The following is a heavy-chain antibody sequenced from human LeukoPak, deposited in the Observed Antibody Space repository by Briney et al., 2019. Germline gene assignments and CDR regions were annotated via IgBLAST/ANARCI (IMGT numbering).Heavy chain of an antibody. D-gene: IGHD2-15*01. J-gene: IGHJ4*02. CDR1: GFTFSSYA. Sequence: GGSLRLSCAASGFTFSSYAMCWVRQAPGKGLEWVSAISGSSGSTYYADSVKGRFTISRDNSKNTLYLQMNSLRAEDTAVYYCAKGKGSEAAHFDYWGQGTLVTVSS. CDR3: AKGKGSEAAHFDY. CDR2: ISGSSGST. V-gene: IGHV3-23*01.